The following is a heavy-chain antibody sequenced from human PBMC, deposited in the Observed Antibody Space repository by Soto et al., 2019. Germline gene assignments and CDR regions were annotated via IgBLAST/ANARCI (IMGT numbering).Heavy chain of an antibody. CDR2: IIPIFGTA. D-gene: IGHD5-18*01. CDR3: ARDRKKVDTAMGLDY. CDR1: GGTFSSYA. Sequence: QVQLVQSGAEVKKPGSSVKVSCKASGGTFSSYAISWVRQAPGQGLEWMGGIIPIFGTANYAQKFQGRVTIAADECTRTAYMGLSRLRSEDTAVYYCARDRKKVDTAMGLDYWGQGTLVTVSS. V-gene: IGHV1-69*12. J-gene: IGHJ4*02.